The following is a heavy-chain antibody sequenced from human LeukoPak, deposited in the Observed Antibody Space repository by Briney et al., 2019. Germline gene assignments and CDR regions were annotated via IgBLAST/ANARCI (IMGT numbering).Heavy chain of an antibody. J-gene: IGHJ3*02. CDR2: FDPEDGET. V-gene: IGHV1-24*01. CDR1: GYTLTELS. CDR3: AARGQIVGATWWIRNDAFDI. Sequence: ASVKVSCKVSGYTLTELSMHWVRQAPGKGLEWMGGFDPEDGETIYAQKFQGRVTMTRDTSTSTVYMELSSLRSEDTAVYYCAARGQIVGATWWIRNDAFDIWGQGTMVTVSS. D-gene: IGHD1-26*01.